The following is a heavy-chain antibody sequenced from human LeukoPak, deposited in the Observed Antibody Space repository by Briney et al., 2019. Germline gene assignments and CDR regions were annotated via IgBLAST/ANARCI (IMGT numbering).Heavy chain of an antibody. CDR3: ARDMYYDSSGYYQHYYGMDV. CDR1: GGSISSYY. Sequence: SETLFLTCTVSGGSISSYYWSWIRQPPGKGLEWIGYIYYSGSTNYNPSLKSRVTISVDTSKNQFSLKLSSVTAADTAVYYCARDMYYDSSGYYQHYYGMDVWGQGTTVTVSS. J-gene: IGHJ6*02. V-gene: IGHV4-59*01. D-gene: IGHD3-22*01. CDR2: IYYSGST.